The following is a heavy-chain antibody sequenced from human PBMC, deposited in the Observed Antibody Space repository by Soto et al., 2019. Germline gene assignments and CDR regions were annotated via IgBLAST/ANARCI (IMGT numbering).Heavy chain of an antibody. D-gene: IGHD4-17*01. J-gene: IGHJ6*02. CDR1: GFTFSDYY. V-gene: IGHV3-11*06. CDR3: ARKLGPGTVGMDV. CDR2: ISSSSGYT. Sequence: QVQLVESGGGLVKPGGSLRLSCAASGFTFSDYYMSWIRQAPGKGLEWVSYISSSSGYTNYADSVKGRFTISRDNAKNSLYLQMNSLRAEDTAVYYCARKLGPGTVGMDVWGQGTTVTVSS.